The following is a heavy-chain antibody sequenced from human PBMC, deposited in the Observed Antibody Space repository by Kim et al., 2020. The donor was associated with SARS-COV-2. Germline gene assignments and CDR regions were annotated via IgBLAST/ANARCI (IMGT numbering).Heavy chain of an antibody. CDR2: FYYSTST. J-gene: IGHJ6*01. CDR1: GGSISSSYYY. Sequence: SETLSLTCTVSGGSISSSYYYWVWLRAPPGKGLVWSGCFYYSTSTYSNPSLQVRVTISVAKTQNPLYLKLMSVAAAAASFCSCGSAGDSIDCYG. V-gene: IGHV4-39*01. CDR3: GSAGDSIDCYG. D-gene: IGHD6-13*01.